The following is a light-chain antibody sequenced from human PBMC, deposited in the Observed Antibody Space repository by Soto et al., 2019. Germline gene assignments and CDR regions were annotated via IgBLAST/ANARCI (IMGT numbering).Light chain of an antibody. J-gene: IGKJ2*01. CDR2: DAS. CDR1: QDISNY. CDR3: QHYDNLLYT. V-gene: IGKV1-33*01. Sequence: DIQMTQSPSSLSASVGDRVTITCQASQDISNYLYWYQQKPGQAPKLLIYDASNLETVAPSRFSGSESGTDITLTISILHPEDIATYYCQHYDNLLYTFGQGTKLEIK.